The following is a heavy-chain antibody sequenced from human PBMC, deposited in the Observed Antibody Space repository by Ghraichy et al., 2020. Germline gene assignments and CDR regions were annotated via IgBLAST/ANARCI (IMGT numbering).Heavy chain of an antibody. CDR3: AHSGTVVGGRYYLDY. CDR2: IYWDDDK. J-gene: IGHJ4*02. CDR1: GFSLSTRGVA. V-gene: IGHV2-5*02. D-gene: IGHD3-9*01. Sequence: SGPTLVKPTQTLTLTCTFSGFSLSTRGVAVDWIRQPPRKALEWLALIYWDDDKRYSPSLKSRLPITKDTSKNQVVLTMTNMDPVDTATYYCAHSGTVVGGRYYLDYWGQGALVTVSS.